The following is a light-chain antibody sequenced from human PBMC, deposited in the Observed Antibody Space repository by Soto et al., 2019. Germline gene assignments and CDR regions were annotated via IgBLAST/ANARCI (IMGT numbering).Light chain of an antibody. CDR2: DVS. CDR3: CSYAGRFTYV. J-gene: IGLJ1*01. CDR1: SSDVGGYNY. V-gene: IGLV2-11*01. Sequence: QSALTQPASVSGSPGQSITISCTGTSSDVGGYNYVSWYQHHPGKAPKVMIYDVSKRPSGVPDRFSGSKSGNTASLTISGLQSEDEADYYCCSYAGRFTYVFGTGTKLTVL.